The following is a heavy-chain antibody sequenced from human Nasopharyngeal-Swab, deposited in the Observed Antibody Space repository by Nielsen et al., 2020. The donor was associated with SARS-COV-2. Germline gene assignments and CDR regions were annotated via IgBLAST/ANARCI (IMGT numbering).Heavy chain of an antibody. CDR1: GGSISSYY. V-gene: IGHV4-59*08. CDR2: IYYSGST. Sequence: SETLSLTCTVSGGSISSYYWSWIRQPPGKGLEWIGYIYYSGSTNYNPSLKSRVTISVDTSKNQFSLKLSSVTAADTAVYYCARHTVATPIPHYFDYWGQGTLVTVSS. D-gene: IGHD4-17*01. J-gene: IGHJ4*02. CDR3: ARHTVATPIPHYFDY.